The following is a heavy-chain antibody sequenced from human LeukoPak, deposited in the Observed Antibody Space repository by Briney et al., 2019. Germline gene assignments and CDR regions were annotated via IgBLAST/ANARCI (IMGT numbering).Heavy chain of an antibody. Sequence: GGSLRLSCPASGFTFSSYAMSWVRQAPGKGLEWVSAISGSGGSTYYADSVKGRFTISRDNSKNTLYLQMNSLRAEDTAVYYCAKGAYCGGDCSIYFDYWGQGTLVTVSS. CDR3: AKGAYCGGDCSIYFDY. CDR2: ISGSGGST. V-gene: IGHV3-23*01. J-gene: IGHJ4*02. D-gene: IGHD2-21*01. CDR1: GFTFSSYA.